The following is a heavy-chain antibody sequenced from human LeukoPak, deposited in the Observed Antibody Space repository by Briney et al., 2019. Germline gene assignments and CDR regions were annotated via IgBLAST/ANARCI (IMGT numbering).Heavy chain of an antibody. V-gene: IGHV5-10-1*01. CDR1: GYTFTTYW. J-gene: IGHJ4*02. Sequence: KRGESLKISCEASGYTFTTYWISWVRQMPGKGLEWMGRIDPSDSYINHSPSFQGHVSISADKSVSTAYLQWSSLKASDSAMYYCARQPRGTVVFDYWGQGTLVTVSS. D-gene: IGHD4-23*01. CDR2: IDPSDSYI. CDR3: ARQPRGTVVFDY.